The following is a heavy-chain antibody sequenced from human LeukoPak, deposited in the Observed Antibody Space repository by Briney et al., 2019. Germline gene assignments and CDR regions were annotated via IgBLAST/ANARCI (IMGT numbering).Heavy chain of an antibody. D-gene: IGHD4-11*01. J-gene: IGHJ6*03. V-gene: IGHV3-23*01. CDR2: ISGSGDST. CDR3: ARRYSNYGVYYYYMDV. Sequence: GGSLRLSCAASGFTFSSYAMSWVRQAPGKGLEWVSTISGSGDSTYYADSVKGRFTISRDNSKNTLYLQMNSLRAEDTAIYYCARRYSNYGVYYYYMDVWGKGTTVTVSS. CDR1: GFTFSSYA.